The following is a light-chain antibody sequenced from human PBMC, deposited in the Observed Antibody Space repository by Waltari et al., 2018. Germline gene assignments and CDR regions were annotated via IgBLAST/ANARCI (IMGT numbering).Light chain of an antibody. CDR3: QQCATSPLT. V-gene: IGKV3-20*01. CDR2: DAS. Sequence: EIVLTQSPGTLSLSPGERATLSCGSSQSISRNYLAWYQHKPGQASRLLIDDASRRATGVPDRFSGSGSGTDFTLTISRLEPEDFAVHYCQQCATSPLTFGPGTRVDIK. CDR1: QSISRNY. J-gene: IGKJ3*01.